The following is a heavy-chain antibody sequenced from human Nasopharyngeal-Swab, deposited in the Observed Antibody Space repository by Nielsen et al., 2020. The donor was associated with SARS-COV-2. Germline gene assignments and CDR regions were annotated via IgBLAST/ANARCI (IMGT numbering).Heavy chain of an antibody. D-gene: IGHD6-6*01. V-gene: IGHV4-59*01. CDR3: ARRPLYYYYYGMDV. J-gene: IGHJ6*02. Sequence: SETLSLTCTVSGGSISSYYWSWIRQPPGKGLEWIGYIYYSGSTNYNPSLKSRVTISVDTSKNQFSLKLSSVTAADTAVYYCARRPLYYYYYGMDVWGQGTTVTVSS. CDR2: IYYSGST. CDR1: GGSISSYY.